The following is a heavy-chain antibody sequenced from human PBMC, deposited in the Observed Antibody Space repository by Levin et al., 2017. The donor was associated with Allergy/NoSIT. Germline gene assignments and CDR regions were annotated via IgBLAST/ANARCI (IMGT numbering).Heavy chain of an antibody. V-gene: IGHV4-39*07. CDR3: ARGNGSGSPTWYYDYGMDV. D-gene: IGHD3-10*01. Sequence: PSETLSLICTVSGGSISSSSYYWGWIRQPPGKGLEWIGRIYYSGSTYYNPSLKSRVTISVDTSKNQFSLKLSSVTAADTAVYYCARGNGSGSPTWYYDYGMDVWGQGTTVTVSS. CDR2: IYYSGST. J-gene: IGHJ6*02. CDR1: GGSISSSSYY.